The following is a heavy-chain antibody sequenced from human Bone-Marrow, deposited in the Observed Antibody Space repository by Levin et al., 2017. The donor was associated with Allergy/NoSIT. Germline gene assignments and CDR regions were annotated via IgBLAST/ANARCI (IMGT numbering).Heavy chain of an antibody. CDR1: GGTFSSYA. CDR3: AGIPRGIGPYYGMDV. J-gene: IGHJ6*02. D-gene: IGHD2-15*01. V-gene: IGHV1-69*13. Sequence: ASVKVSCKASGGTFSSYAISWVRQAPGQGLEWMGGIIPIFGTANYAQKFQGRVTITADESTSTAYMELSSLRSEDTAVYYCAGIPRGIGPYYGMDVWGQGTTVTVSS. CDR2: IIPIFGTA.